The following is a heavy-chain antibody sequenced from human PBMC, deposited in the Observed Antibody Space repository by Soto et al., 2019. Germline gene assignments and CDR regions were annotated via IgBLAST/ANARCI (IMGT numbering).Heavy chain of an antibody. Sequence: GASVKVSCKASGYTFSSYAMHWVRQAPGQRLEWMGWINAGYGNTKSSQKFQDRVTISRDTSASTAYMELTSLISEDTAVYYCARDTGDGTFDFWGQGTLVTVSS. CDR3: ARDTGDGTFDF. CDR2: INAGYGNT. CDR1: GYTFSSYA. J-gene: IGHJ4*02. D-gene: IGHD7-27*01. V-gene: IGHV1-3*01.